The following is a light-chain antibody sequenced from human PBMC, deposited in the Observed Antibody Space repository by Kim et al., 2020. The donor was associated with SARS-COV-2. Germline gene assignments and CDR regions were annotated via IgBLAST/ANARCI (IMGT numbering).Light chain of an antibody. CDR2: EAS. V-gene: IGKV3-11*01. CDR1: HSVSSS. Sequence: PGERAPLYCRATHSVSSSLVWNQQKLGQAPRPLIYEASNRGTRVPASFSGSGSGTDFSLTTRGLERQEFAVYFCQNRDNWPPFGQGTKVDIK. J-gene: IGKJ1*01. CDR3: QNRDNWPP.